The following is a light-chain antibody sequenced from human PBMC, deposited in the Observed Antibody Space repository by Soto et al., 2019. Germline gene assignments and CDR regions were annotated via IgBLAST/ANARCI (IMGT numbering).Light chain of an antibody. J-gene: IGKJ2*01. V-gene: IGKV3-15*01. CDR2: SAS. Sequence: EIVMTQSPATLSVSPGERATLSCRASQSVSSNLAWYQQKPGQAPRLLIYSASTRATGIPARFSGSGSGTEFTLTISSLQSEDFAVYYCQQYNNWPPYTIGQGTQLEIK. CDR3: QQYNNWPPYT. CDR1: QSVSSN.